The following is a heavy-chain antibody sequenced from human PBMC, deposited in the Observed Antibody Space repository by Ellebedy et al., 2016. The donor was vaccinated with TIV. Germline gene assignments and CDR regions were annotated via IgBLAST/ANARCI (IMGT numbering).Heavy chain of an antibody. V-gene: IGHV3-43*02. J-gene: IGHJ5*02. CDR3: TKDQSRRGGNYRGWFDP. CDR2: ISGDGHTI. Sequence: GGSLRLSCAASGFSFSTYSMSWVRQAPGKGLEWVSLISGDGHTIYYIDSVKDRFTVSRDNSRNTMYLQMTRLRNEDTALYYCTKDQSRRGGNYRGWFDPWGQGTLVTVSS. D-gene: IGHD3-16*02. CDR1: GFSFSTYS.